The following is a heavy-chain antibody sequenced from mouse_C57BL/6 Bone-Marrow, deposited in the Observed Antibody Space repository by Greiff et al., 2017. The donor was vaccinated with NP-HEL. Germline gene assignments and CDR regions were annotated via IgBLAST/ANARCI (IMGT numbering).Heavy chain of an antibody. Sequence: VQLQQPGAELVMPGASVKLSCKASGYTFTSYWMHWVKQRPGQGLEWIGEIDPSDSYTNYNQKFKGKSTLTVDKSSSTAYMQLSSLTSEDSAVYYCASLYSNYGYFDVWGTGTTVTVSS. CDR2: IDPSDSYT. CDR3: ASLYSNYGYFDV. CDR1: GYTFTSYW. J-gene: IGHJ1*03. V-gene: IGHV1-69*01. D-gene: IGHD2-5*01.